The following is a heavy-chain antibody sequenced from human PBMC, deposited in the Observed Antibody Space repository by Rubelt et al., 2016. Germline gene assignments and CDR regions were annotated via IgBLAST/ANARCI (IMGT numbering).Heavy chain of an antibody. V-gene: IGHV3-74*01. Sequence: EVQLVESGGGLVQPGGSLRLSCAASGFTLSSYWMHWVRQAPGKGLVWVSRINSYGSITSYADSVKGRFTNSRDNAKNTLYLQMNSLRAEDTAVYYCVSSSLDYWGQGTLVTVSS. J-gene: IGHJ4*02. CDR2: INSYGSIT. CDR1: GFTLSSYW. D-gene: IGHD6-13*01. CDR3: VSSSLDY.